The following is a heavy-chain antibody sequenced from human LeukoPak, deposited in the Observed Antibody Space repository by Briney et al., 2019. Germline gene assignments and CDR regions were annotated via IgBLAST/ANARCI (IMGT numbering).Heavy chain of an antibody. CDR1: GGSVSSHF. V-gene: IGHV4-4*07. J-gene: IGHJ4*02. D-gene: IGHD3-22*01. Sequence: SETLSLTCTVSGGSVSSHFWSWIRQPAGKGLEWIGRIYTSGSTNYNPSLKSRVTMSVDTSKNQFSLKLSSVTAADTAVYFCSRGLDSRKLGYWGQGTLVTVSS. CDR3: SRGLDSRKLGY. CDR2: IYTSGST.